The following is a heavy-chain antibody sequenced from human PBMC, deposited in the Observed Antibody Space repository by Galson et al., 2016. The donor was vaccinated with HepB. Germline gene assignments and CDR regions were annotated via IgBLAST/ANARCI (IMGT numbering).Heavy chain of an antibody. V-gene: IGHV1-69*13. J-gene: IGHJ4*02. CDR1: GGTFNSYA. Sequence: SVKVSCKASGGTFNSYAISWVRLAPGQGLEWMGGITPIFGTANYAQKFQDRVTITADGSTSTAYMALSSLRYEDTAIYYCARDVTIGVPGLLFVWGQGTLVTVSS. D-gene: IGHD3-22*01. CDR3: ARDVTIGVPGLLFV. CDR2: ITPIFGTA.